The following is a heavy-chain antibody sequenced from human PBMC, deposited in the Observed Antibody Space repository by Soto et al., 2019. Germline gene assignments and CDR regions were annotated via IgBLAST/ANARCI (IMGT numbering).Heavy chain of an antibody. CDR2: ISSGSSYI. CDR3: ARDKKDCSGGSCYGGVGY. CDR1: GFTFSSYS. J-gene: IGHJ4*02. D-gene: IGHD2-15*01. Sequence: GGSLRLSCAASGFTFSSYSMNCVRQAPGKGLEWVSSISSGSSYIYYADSVKGRFTISRDNAKNSLYLQMNSLRAEDTAVYYCARDKKDCSGGSCYGGVGYWGQGT. V-gene: IGHV3-21*01.